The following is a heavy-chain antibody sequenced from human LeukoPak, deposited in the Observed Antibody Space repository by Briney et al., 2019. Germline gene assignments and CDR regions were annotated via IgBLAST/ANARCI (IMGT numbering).Heavy chain of an antibody. J-gene: IGHJ4*02. V-gene: IGHV4-34*01. CDR1: SGSFSGYY. CDR2: INHSGST. CDR3: ARGRPHVLMVYAIQFDY. D-gene: IGHD2-8*01. Sequence: SETLSLTCAVYSGSFSGYYWSWIRQPPGKGLEWIGEINHSGSTNYNPSLKSRVTISVDTSKNQFSLKLSSVTAADTAVYYCARGRPHVLMVYAIQFDYWGQATLVNVSS.